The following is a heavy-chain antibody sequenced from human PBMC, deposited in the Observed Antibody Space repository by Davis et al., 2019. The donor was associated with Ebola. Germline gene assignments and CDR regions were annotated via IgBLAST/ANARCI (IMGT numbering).Heavy chain of an antibody. V-gene: IGHV3-74*01. Sequence: PGGSLRLSCAASGFTFSSYWMHWVRQAPGKGLVWVSRINSDGSSTSYADSVKGRFTISRDNAKNTLYLQMNSLRAEDTAVYYCARRSQYCSGGSCYGLWGRGTLVTVSS. CDR3: ARRSQYCSGGSCYGL. CDR2: INSDGSST. CDR1: GFTFSSYW. D-gene: IGHD2-15*01. J-gene: IGHJ2*01.